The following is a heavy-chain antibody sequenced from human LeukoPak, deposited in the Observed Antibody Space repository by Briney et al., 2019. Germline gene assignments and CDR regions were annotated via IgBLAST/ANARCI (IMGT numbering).Heavy chain of an antibody. CDR3: TRVGRAVAGHYYYYYMDV. D-gene: IGHD6-19*01. Sequence: GWSLRLSCTASGFTFGDYAMRWVRQAPGMGREGAGFIRSKAYGGTTEYAASVKGRFTISRGDFQSIALPQVNRLKTDENAVEYCTRVGRAVAGHYYYYYMDVWGKGTTVTVSS. V-gene: IGHV3-49*04. J-gene: IGHJ6*03. CDR2: IRSKAYGGTT. CDR1: GFTFGDYA.